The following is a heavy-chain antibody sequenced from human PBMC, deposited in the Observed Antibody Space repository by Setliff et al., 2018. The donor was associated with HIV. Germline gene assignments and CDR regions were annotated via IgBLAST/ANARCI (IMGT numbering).Heavy chain of an antibody. J-gene: IGHJ4*02. V-gene: IGHV1-69*13. D-gene: IGHD3-22*01. CDR2: IIPIFGTA. Sequence: SVKVSCKASGGTFSSYAISWVRQAPGQGLEWMGGIIPIFGTASYAQKFQGRVTITADESTSTAYMELSSLRSEDTAVYYCARLTLSYYDSSGDRPGGSGYWGQGTLVTVSS. CDR3: ARLTLSYYDSSGDRPGGSGY. CDR1: GGTFSSYA.